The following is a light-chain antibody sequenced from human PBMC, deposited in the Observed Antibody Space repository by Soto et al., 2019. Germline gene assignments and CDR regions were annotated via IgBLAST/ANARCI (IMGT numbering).Light chain of an antibody. V-gene: IGKV3-20*01. Sequence: EFVLTQSPGTLSLSPGERATLSCRASQGVSTSHLAGYEQKPGQAPRLLIEATSARATAMPDRFIGSVSGTDFTLTITRLEPEVSAIYFCHHYYISPWTLGQGTKVEVK. CDR1: QGVSTSH. J-gene: IGKJ1*01. CDR3: HHYYISPWT. CDR2: ATS.